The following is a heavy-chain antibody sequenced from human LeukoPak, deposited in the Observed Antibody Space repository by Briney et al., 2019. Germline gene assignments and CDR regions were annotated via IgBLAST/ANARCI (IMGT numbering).Heavy chain of an antibody. J-gene: IGHJ4*02. CDR1: GGSFSGYY. CDR2: INHSGST. Sequence: PSETLSLTCAVYGGSFSGYYWSWIRQPPGKGLEWIGEINHSGSTNYNPSLKSRVTISVDTSKNQFSLKLSSVTAADTAVYYCARGRNYCSSTSCYTSLLNPFDYWGQGTLVTVSS. CDR3: ARGRNYCSSTSCYTSLLNPFDY. D-gene: IGHD2-2*02. V-gene: IGHV4-34*01.